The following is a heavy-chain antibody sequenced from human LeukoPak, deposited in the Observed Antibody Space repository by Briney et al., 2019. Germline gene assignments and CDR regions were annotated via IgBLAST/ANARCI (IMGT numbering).Heavy chain of an antibody. D-gene: IGHD6-19*01. CDR2: ISGSGGST. Sequence: GGSLRLSCAASGFTFNSHAMSWVRPAPGKGLEWVSAISGSGGSTYYADSVKGRFTISRDNSKNTLYLQMNSLRAEDTAVCYCAKDTGIAVAGTFYYWGQGTLVTVSS. V-gene: IGHV3-23*01. CDR1: GFTFNSHA. J-gene: IGHJ4*02. CDR3: AKDTGIAVAGTFYY.